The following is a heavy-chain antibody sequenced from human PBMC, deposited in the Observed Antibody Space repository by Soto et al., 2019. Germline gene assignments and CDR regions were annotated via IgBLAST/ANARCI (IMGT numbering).Heavy chain of an antibody. J-gene: IGHJ6*02. CDR1: GFTLSSYA. D-gene: IGHD6-19*01. V-gene: IGHV3-30-3*01. Sequence: GGSLRLSCAASGFTLSSYAMHWVRQAPGKGLEWVAVISYDGSNKYYADSVKGRFTISRDNSKNTLYLQMNSLRAEDTAVYYCARGGSYSSGFAFYGAYYYGMDVWGQGTTVTVSS. CDR3: ARGGSYSSGFAFYGAYYYGMDV. CDR2: ISYDGSNK.